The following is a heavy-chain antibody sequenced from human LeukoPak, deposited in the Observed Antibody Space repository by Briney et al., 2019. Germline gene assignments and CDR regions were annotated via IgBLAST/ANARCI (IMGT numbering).Heavy chain of an antibody. Sequence: PGGSLRLSCAASGFTFSSYSMNWARQTPGKGLEWVSSISSTSTYIYYADSVKGRFTISRDNAKNSLYLQMNSLRDEDTAVYYCARPTIPAGHYSYYAMDVWGQGTTVTVSS. J-gene: IGHJ6*02. CDR1: GFTFSSYS. V-gene: IGHV3-21*01. CDR2: ISSTSTYI. D-gene: IGHD2-2*01. CDR3: ARPTIPAGHYSYYAMDV.